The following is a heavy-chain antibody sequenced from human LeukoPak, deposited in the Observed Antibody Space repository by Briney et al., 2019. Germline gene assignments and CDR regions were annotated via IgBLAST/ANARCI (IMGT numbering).Heavy chain of an antibody. J-gene: IGHJ4*02. CDR1: GGTFSSYA. CDR2: IIPILGIA. Sequence: SVKVSCKASGGTFSSYAISWVRQAPGQGLEWMGRIIPILGIANYAQKFQGRVTITADKSTSTAYMELSSLRSEDTAVYYCARGGSSSWYSYYFDYWGQGTLVTVTS. V-gene: IGHV1-69*04. D-gene: IGHD6-13*01. CDR3: ARGGSSSWYSYYFDY.